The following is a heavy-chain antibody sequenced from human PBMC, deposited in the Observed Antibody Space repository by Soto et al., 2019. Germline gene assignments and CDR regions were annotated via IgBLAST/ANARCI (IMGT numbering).Heavy chain of an antibody. D-gene: IGHD3-22*01. CDR1: GFTFTTFP. V-gene: IGHV3-23*01. Sequence: EVQILESGGGLVQPGGPRRLSGAASGFTFTTFPITWSPQAPGKGLPWVPGISDSGTGKYYADSVKGRFTISRDNSKNTVYLQMKSLRAEDTAVYYCAKDHTVVIRDAFDIWGQGTMVNVSS. CDR3: AKDHTVVIRDAFDI. CDR2: ISDSGTGK. J-gene: IGHJ3*02.